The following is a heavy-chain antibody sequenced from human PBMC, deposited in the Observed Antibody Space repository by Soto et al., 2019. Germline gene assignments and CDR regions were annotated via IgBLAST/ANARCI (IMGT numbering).Heavy chain of an antibody. CDR3: ARERRYCSSTSCYCWFDP. Sequence: SETLSLTCAVYGGSFSGYYWSWIRQLPGKGLEWIGEINHSGSTNYNPSLKSRVTISVDTSKNQFSLKLSSVTAADTAVYYCARERRYCSSTSCYCWFDPWGQGTLVTVSS. J-gene: IGHJ5*02. CDR1: GGSFSGYY. CDR2: INHSGST. D-gene: IGHD2-2*01. V-gene: IGHV4-34*01.